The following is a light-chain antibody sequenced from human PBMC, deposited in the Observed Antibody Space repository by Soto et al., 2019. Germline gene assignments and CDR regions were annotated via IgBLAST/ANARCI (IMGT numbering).Light chain of an antibody. Sequence: QSALTQPASVSGSPGQSITISCSGTSGDVGSSNLVSWYQQHPGKAPKLIIFEGDRRPSGVSGRFSGSKSGNTASLTISGLQAEDEADYYCCSFARSTTFYVFGTGTKVIVL. CDR2: EGD. CDR1: SGDVGSSNL. V-gene: IGLV2-23*01. CDR3: CSFARSTTFYV. J-gene: IGLJ1*01.